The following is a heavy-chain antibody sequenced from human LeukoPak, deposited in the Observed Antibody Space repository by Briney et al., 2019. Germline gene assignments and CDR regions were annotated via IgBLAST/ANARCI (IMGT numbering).Heavy chain of an antibody. CDR2: ISAYNGNT. CDR3: ARDSYVTSSLYYYYYYMDV. D-gene: IGHD3-16*01. J-gene: IGHJ6*03. CDR1: GYTFTSYG. Sequence: ASVKVSCKAFGYTFTSYGISWVRQAPGQGLEWMGWISAYNGNTNYAQKLQGRVTMTTDTSTSTAYMELRSLRSDDTAVYYCARDSYVTSSLYYYYYYMDVWGKGTTVTVSS. V-gene: IGHV1-18*01.